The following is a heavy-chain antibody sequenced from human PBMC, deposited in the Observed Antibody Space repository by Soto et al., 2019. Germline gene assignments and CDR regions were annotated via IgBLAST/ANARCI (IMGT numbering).Heavy chain of an antibody. CDR3: AKDLSWGKCDY. Sequence: EVQLVESGGGLVQPGGSLRLSCAGSGFTFSNYWMHWVRQDPEKGLVWVSTINTDGTTTQYADSVKGRFTVTRDNAKNTLYLQMTSLRVEDTDVYFCAKDLSWGKCDYSGQGTLVTVSS. V-gene: IGHV3-74*03. CDR2: INTDGTTT. D-gene: IGHD3-16*01. CDR1: GFTFSNYW. J-gene: IGHJ4*02.